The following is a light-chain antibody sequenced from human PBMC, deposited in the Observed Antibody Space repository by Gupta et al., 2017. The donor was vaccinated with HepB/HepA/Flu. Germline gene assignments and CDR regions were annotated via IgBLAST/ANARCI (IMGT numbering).Light chain of an antibody. Sequence: QAVLPPPPSVSGAPGQQSTIPRTGSSSNIGAGNHVHWYQQLPGAAPKVLIYGNNNRPSEVPDRFSGSTSGTSASLAITGLQAEDEADYYCQSFDNSLRGIVFGGGTKVAVL. V-gene: IGLV1-40*01. J-gene: IGLJ1*01. CDR2: GNN. CDR3: QSFDNSLRGIV. CDR1: SSNIGAGNH.